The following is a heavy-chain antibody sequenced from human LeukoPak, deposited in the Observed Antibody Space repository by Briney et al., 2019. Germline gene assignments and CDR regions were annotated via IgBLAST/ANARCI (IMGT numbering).Heavy chain of an antibody. CDR1: GYTFTSYG. J-gene: IGHJ6*02. CDR3: ARDSASVLRFLEWLSYYYYGMDV. CDR2: ISAYNGNT. V-gene: IGHV1-18*04. D-gene: IGHD3-3*01. Sequence: GASVKVSCKASGYTFTSYGISWVRQAPGQGLEWMGWISAYNGNTNYAQKLQGRVTMTTDTSTSTAYMELRSLRFDDTAVYYCARDSASVLRFLEWLSYYYYGMDVWGQGTTVTVSS.